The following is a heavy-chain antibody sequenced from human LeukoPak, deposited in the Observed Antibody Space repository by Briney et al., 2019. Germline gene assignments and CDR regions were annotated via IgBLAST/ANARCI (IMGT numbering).Heavy chain of an antibody. CDR2: IKYDGSVV. CDR1: GFTFNKNW. D-gene: IGHD3-3*01. CDR3: ARADTHYDFWSGYSTYGMDV. Sequence: PGGSLRLSCEASGFTFNKNWMSWVRQTPGKALEWVANIKYDGSVVFYVDSVKGRFTISRDNAKNSLYLQMNSLRAEDTAVYYCARADTHYDFWSGYSTYGMDVWGQGTTVTVSS. V-gene: IGHV3-7*03. J-gene: IGHJ6*02.